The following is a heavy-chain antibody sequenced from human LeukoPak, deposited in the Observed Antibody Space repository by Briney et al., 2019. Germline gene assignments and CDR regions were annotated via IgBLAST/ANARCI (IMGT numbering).Heavy chain of an antibody. CDR2: ISASGGST. V-gene: IGHV3-23*01. Sequence: RQSLRLSWAVSGFTLTTYAISWVSQADREGLGWVSAISASGGSTYYADCGKGRFTIATDNSKNTLYLQMNSLRAEDTAVYYCAKALTIFGVVISNYYYYGMDVWGQGTTVTVSS. J-gene: IGHJ6*02. CDR1: GFTLTTYA. CDR3: AKALTIFGVVISNYYYYGMDV. D-gene: IGHD3-3*01.